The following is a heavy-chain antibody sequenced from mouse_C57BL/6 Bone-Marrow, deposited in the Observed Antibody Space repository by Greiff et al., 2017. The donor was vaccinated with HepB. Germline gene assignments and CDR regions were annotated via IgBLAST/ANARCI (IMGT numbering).Heavy chain of an antibody. CDR1: GFTFSDYY. V-gene: IGHV5-12*01. J-gene: IGHJ4*01. Sequence: EVKLMESGGGLVQPGGSLKLSCAASGFTFSDYYMYWVRQTPEKRLEWVAYISNGGGSTYYPDTLKGRFTISSDNAKNTLYMQMSRLKSEDTAMYYCARRLDDYDLYYAMDYWGQGTSVTVSS. CDR2: ISNGGGST. D-gene: IGHD2-4*01. CDR3: ARRLDDYDLYYAMDY.